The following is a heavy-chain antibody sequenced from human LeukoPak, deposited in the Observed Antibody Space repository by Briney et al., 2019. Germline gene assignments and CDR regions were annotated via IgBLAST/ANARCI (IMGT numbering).Heavy chain of an antibody. CDR3: ARMSGSRLPGY. J-gene: IGHJ4*02. D-gene: IGHD3-3*01. V-gene: IGHV3-48*01. CDR1: GFTFSSHS. Sequence: PGGSLRLSCAASGFTFSSHSMNWVRQAPGKGLEWVSYISSSSSSRYYADSVKGRFTISRDDARNSLYLQMNSLRAEDTAVYYYARMSGSRLPGYWGQGALVTVSS. CDR2: ISSSSSSR.